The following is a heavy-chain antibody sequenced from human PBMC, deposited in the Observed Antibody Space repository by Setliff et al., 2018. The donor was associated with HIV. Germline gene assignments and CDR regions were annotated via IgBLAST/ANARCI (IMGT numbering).Heavy chain of an antibody. Sequence: PSETLSLTCTVPGGSISSYYWSWIRQPPGKGLEWIGYIYYSGSTNYNPSLKSRVTISVDTSKNQFSLKLSSVTAADTAVYYCAGGLHYGLGKFGYWGQGTLVTVSS. CDR2: IYYSGST. J-gene: IGHJ4*02. D-gene: IGHD3-10*01. CDR3: AGGLHYGLGKFGY. V-gene: IGHV4-59*01. CDR1: GGSISSYY.